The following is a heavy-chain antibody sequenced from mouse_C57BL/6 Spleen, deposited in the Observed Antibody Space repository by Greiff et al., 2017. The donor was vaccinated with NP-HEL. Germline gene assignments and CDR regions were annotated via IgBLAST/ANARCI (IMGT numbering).Heavy chain of an antibody. CDR2: INPYNGDT. CDR3: AREDGNWYFDV. D-gene: IGHD2-1*01. J-gene: IGHJ1*03. V-gene: IGHV1-20*01. Sequence: EVQLVESGPELVKPGDSVKISCKASGYSFTGYFMNWVMQSHGKSLEWIGRINPYNGDTFYNQKFKGKATLTVDKSSSTAHMELRSLTSEDSAVYYCAREDGNWYFDVWGTGTTVTVSS. CDR1: GYSFTGYF.